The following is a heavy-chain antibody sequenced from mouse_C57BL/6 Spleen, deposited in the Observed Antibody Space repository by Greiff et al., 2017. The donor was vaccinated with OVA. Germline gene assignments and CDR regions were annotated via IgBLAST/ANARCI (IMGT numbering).Heavy chain of an antibody. J-gene: IGHJ3*01. Sequence: QVQLQQPGAELVMPGASVKLSCKASGYTFTSYWMHWVKQRPGQGLEWIGEIDPSDSYTNYNQKFKGKSTLTVDKSSSTAYMQLSSLTSEDSAVYYCASSELGGAWFAYWGQGTLVTVSA. V-gene: IGHV1-69*01. CDR2: IDPSDSYT. D-gene: IGHD4-1*01. CDR3: ASSELGGAWFAY. CDR1: GYTFTSYW.